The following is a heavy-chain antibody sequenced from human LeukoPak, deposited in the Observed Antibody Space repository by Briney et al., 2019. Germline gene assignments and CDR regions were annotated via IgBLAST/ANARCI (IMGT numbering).Heavy chain of an antibody. Sequence: GGSLRLSCAASGVTFSSYAMSWVRQAPGKGLEWVSAISGSGGSTYYADSVKGRFTISRDNPKNTLYLQMNSLRAEDPAVYYCASPEGDIVVIPAAASPDDPFDIWGPGTMVTVS. V-gene: IGHV3-23*01. CDR3: ASPEGDIVVIPAAASPDDPFDI. CDR2: ISGSGGST. D-gene: IGHD2-2*01. CDR1: GVTFSSYA. J-gene: IGHJ3*02.